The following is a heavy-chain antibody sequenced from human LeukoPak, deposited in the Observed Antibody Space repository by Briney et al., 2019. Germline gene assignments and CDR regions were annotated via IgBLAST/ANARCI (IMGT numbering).Heavy chain of an antibody. J-gene: IGHJ4*02. D-gene: IGHD2-2*01. V-gene: IGHV4-34*01. CDR3: ARAGGRTEHVSIVVVPAAGYFDY. CDR2: XXXXXXT. CDR1: GGSFSGYY. Sequence: SETLSLTCAVYGGSFSGYYWSWIRQPPGKGLXXXXXXXXXXXTNYNPSLKSRVTISVDTSKNQFSLKLSSVTAADTAVYYCARAGGRTEHVSIVVVPAAGYFDYWGQGTLVTVSS.